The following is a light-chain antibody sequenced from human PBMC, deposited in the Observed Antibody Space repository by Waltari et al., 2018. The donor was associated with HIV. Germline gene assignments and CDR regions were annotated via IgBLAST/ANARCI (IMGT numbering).Light chain of an antibody. CDR2: AAS. CDR3: QHLNSDPFT. J-gene: IGKJ3*01. V-gene: IGKV1-9*01. CDR1: QDIYSY. Sequence: DIQLTQSPSFLSASVGDRVTITCRASQDIYSYLAWYQQKPEKAPKLLIYAASSLQSGVPSRFSGSGSGTEFTLTISSLQPEDFATYYCQHLNSDPFTFGPGTKVDIK.